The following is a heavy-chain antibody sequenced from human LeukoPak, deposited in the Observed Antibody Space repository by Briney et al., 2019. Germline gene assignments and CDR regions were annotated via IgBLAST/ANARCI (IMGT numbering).Heavy chain of an antibody. V-gene: IGHV3-23*01. D-gene: IGHD4-17*01. Sequence: GGSLRLSCAASGFTFSSYAMSWVRQAPGKGLEWVSAISGSGGSTYYADSAKGRFTISRDNSKNTLYLQMNSLRAEDTAVYYCAKDFNYGDYPRAFDYWGQGTLVTVSS. J-gene: IGHJ4*02. CDR3: AKDFNYGDYPRAFDY. CDR1: GFTFSSYA. CDR2: ISGSGGST.